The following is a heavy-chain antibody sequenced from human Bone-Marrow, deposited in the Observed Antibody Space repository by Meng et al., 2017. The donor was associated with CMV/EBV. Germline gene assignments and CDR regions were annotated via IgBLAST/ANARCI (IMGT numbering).Heavy chain of an antibody. Sequence: GESLKISCAASGFTFSSYSMNWVRQAPGKGLEWVSSISSSSYIYYADSVKGRFTISRDNAKNSLYLQMNSLRAEDTAVYYCARVRIDYYYYGMDVWGQGTTVTVSS. CDR3: ARVRIDYYYYGMDV. CDR1: GFTFSSYS. CDR2: ISSSSYI. V-gene: IGHV3-21*01. J-gene: IGHJ6*02. D-gene: IGHD2-15*01.